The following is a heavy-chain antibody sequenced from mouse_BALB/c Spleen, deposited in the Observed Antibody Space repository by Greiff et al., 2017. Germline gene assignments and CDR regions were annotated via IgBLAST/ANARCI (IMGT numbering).Heavy chain of an antibody. CDR1: GFNIKDTY. D-gene: IGHD1-2*01. CDR2: IDPANGNT. Sequence: EVQGVESGAELVKPGASVKLSCTASGFNIKDTYMHWVKQRPEQGLEWIGRIDPANGNTKYDPKFQGKATITADTSSNTAYLQLSSLTSEDTAVYYCARSRIYYYGYGYAMDYWGQGTSVTVSS. V-gene: IGHV14-3*02. CDR3: ARSRIYYYGYGYAMDY. J-gene: IGHJ4*01.